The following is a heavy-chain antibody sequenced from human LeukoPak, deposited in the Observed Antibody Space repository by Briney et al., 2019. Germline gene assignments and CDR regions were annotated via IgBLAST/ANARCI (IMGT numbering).Heavy chain of an antibody. J-gene: IGHJ4*02. V-gene: IGHV1-3*01. CDR3: ARGGTIRADY. CDR2: INAGNGNT. CDR1: GGTFSSYA. Sequence: GASVKVSCKASGGTFSSYAISWVRQAPGQRLEWMGWINAGNGNTKYSQKFQGRVTITRDTSASTAYMELSSLRSEDTAVYYCARGGTIRADYWGQGTLVTVSS. D-gene: IGHD3-3*01.